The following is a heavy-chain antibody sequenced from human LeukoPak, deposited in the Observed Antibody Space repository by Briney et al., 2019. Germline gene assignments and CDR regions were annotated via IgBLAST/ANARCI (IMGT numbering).Heavy chain of an antibody. CDR3: AKETTQYSSGWFFDS. CDR2: IPFNGGTT. CDR1: GFMFGTYG. V-gene: IGHV3-30*18. Sequence: PGGSLRLSCAASGFMFGTYGMQWVRQAPGRGLEWVAVIPFNGGTTYYADSVRGRFTISRDNSNNSLYLQLNSLGLEDTAVYYCAKETTQYSSGWFFDSWGQGTLVTVSS. J-gene: IGHJ4*02. D-gene: IGHD6-19*01.